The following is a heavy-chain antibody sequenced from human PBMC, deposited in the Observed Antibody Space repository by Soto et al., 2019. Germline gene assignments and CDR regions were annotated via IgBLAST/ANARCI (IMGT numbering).Heavy chain of an antibody. Sequence: QVQLVQSGAEVKKPGSSVKLSCKTSGGTFRNYAINWVRQAPGQGLEWMGGSIPVFGTANYAQTFQGRFTITADESTSTAYTELSILRSEDTAVYYCAIPLPKQQLVRGAFDHWGQGTLVTVAS. V-gene: IGHV1-69*01. CDR2: SIPVFGTA. CDR1: GGTFRNYA. CDR3: AIPLPKQQLVRGAFDH. J-gene: IGHJ4*02. D-gene: IGHD6-13*01.